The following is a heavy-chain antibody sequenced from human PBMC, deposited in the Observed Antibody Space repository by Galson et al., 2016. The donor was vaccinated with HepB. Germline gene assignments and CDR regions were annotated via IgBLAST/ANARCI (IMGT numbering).Heavy chain of an antibody. CDR1: GYTFTSFG. CDR2: ISAYNDNT. V-gene: IGHV1-18*01. Sequence: SVKVSCKASGYTFTSFGVSWVRQAPGQGLEWMGWISAYNDNTNYAQKFQGRVTITTDASTSTAYMDLRGLRSDDTAVYYCARDYGDDAYHFDYWGQGTLVTVSS. J-gene: IGHJ4*02. CDR3: ARDYGDDAYHFDY. D-gene: IGHD2-21*02.